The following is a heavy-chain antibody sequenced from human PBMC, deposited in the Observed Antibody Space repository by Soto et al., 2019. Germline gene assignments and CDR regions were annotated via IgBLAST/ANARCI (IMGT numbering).Heavy chain of an antibody. Sequence: GASVKVSCKASGGTFSSYTISWVRQAPGQGLEWMGRIIPILGIANYAQKFQGRVTITADKSTSTAYMELSSLRSEDTAVYYCARDVTLVRGVIIYFDYWGQGTLVTVSS. J-gene: IGHJ4*02. D-gene: IGHD3-10*01. CDR2: IIPILGIA. V-gene: IGHV1-69*04. CDR1: GGTFSSYT. CDR3: ARDVTLVRGVIIYFDY.